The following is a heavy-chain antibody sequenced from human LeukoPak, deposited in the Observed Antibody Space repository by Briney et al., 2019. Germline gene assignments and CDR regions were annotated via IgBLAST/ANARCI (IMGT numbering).Heavy chain of an antibody. D-gene: IGHD6-13*01. Sequence: GGSLRLSCAASGFTVSSNYMSWVRQAPGKGLEWVSVIYSGGSTYYADSVKGRFTISRDNSKNTLYLQMNSLRAEGTAVYYCARGQTRRYSSSWYGDDAFDIWGQGTMVTVSS. CDR3: ARGQTRRYSSSWYGDDAFDI. CDR2: IYSGGST. CDR1: GFTVSSNY. J-gene: IGHJ3*02. V-gene: IGHV3-66*01.